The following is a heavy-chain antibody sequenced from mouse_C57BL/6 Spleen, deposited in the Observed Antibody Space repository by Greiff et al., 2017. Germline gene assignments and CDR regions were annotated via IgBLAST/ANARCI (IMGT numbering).Heavy chain of an antibody. D-gene: IGHD1-1*01. CDR3: ARLEFDGSSGDWYVDV. J-gene: IGHJ1*03. V-gene: IGHV1-85*01. CDR1: GYTFTSYD. Sequence: QVQLKQSGPELVKPGASVKLSCKASGYTFTSYDINWVKQRPGQGLEWIGWIYPRDGSTKYNEKFKGKATLTVDTSSSTAYVELHSLTSEDSAVYFCARLEFDGSSGDWYVDVWGTGHRVTVSS. CDR2: IYPRDGST.